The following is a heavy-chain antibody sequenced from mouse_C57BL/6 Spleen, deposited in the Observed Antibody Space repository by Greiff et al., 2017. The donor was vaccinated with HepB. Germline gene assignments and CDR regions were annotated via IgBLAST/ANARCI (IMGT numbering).Heavy chain of an antibody. CDR2: IHPNSGST. D-gene: IGHD4-1*01. J-gene: IGHJ2*02. CDR3: VIMDLAGDASDY. CDR1: GYTFTSYW. Sequence: QVQLQQPGAELVKPGASVKLSCKASGYTFTSYWMHWVKQRPGQGLEWIGMIHPNSGSTNYNEKFKGKATLTVDKSSSTAYMQLSSLTSEDSAVYYGVIMDLAGDASDYWGQGTSLTVSS. V-gene: IGHV1-64*01.